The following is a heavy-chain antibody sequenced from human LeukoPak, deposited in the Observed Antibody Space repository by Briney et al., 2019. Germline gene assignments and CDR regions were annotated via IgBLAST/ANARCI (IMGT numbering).Heavy chain of an antibody. D-gene: IGHD1-1*01. CDR3: ARVLLERPGIDSFDM. J-gene: IGHJ3*02. V-gene: IGHV3-48*01. CDR1: GFRLGSYS. CDR2: INSGSSTI. Sequence: GGSLRLSCGASGFRLGSYSMDWVRQAPGKGQEWVSHINSGSSTIYYADSVKGRFTISRDNAGSSLYLQMNSLRAEDTAVYYCARVLLERPGIDSFDMWGQGTMVTVSS.